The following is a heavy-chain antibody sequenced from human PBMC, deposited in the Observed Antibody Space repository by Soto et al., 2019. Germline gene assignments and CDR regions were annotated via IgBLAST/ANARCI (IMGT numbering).Heavy chain of an antibody. CDR3: ARDMDWGDCSAASGALSDY. CDR2: IKQDGSDK. Sequence: EVQLVESGGGSVQPGRSLRLSCAASGFTFSRHWMSWVRQAPGMGLEWVANIKQDGSDKYYVDSVKGRFIISRDNTKKLQYLEMNSLKFEDTAVYDCARDMDWGDCSAASGALSDYWGQGTLVTVSS. V-gene: IGHV3-7*01. J-gene: IGHJ4*02. D-gene: IGHD6-19*01. CDR1: GFTFSRHW.